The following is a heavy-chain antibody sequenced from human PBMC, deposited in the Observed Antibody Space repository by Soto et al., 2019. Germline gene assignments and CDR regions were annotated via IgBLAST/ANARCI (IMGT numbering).Heavy chain of an antibody. D-gene: IGHD6-19*01. J-gene: IGHJ3*02. CDR2: ISGSGTSA. CDR3: AKLGSNGWYDAFDI. Sequence: EVPLLESGGGLVQPGGSLRLSCAASGFTFSIYAMTWVRQAPGKGLEWVSTISGSGTSAYYADSVKGRFTFSRDNSKNTLHLQMNSLRAEDTALYYCAKLGSNGWYDAFDIWGQGTVVTVSS. CDR1: GFTFSIYA. V-gene: IGHV3-23*01.